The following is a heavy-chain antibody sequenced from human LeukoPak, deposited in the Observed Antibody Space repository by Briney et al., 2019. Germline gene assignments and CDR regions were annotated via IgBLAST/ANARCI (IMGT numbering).Heavy chain of an antibody. CDR2: ISGRSSHV. V-gene: IGHV3-21*01. CDR3: GRAFPPLRTSSAGDL. Sequence: PGGALRLSCSASGFRFSDYDMNWVRQAPGKGLEWVSAISGRSSHVYYGESVKGRFTISRDNAKNSLYLQLDSLGVEDTAVYYCGRAFPPLRTSSAGDLWGQGTLVTVSS. J-gene: IGHJ1*01. D-gene: IGHD3-16*01. CDR1: GFRFSDYD.